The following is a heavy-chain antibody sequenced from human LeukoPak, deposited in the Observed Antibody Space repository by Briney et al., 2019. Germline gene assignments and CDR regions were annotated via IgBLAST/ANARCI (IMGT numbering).Heavy chain of an antibody. D-gene: IGHD6-6*01. J-gene: IGHJ4*02. Sequence: PSETLSLTCAVYGGSFSVYYWSWIRQPPGKGLEWIGEINHSGSTNYNPSLKSRVTISVDTSKNQFSLKLSSVTAADTAVYYCARGDSSDLFDYWGQGTLVTVSS. CDR2: INHSGST. V-gene: IGHV4-34*01. CDR1: GGSFSVYY. CDR3: ARGDSSDLFDY.